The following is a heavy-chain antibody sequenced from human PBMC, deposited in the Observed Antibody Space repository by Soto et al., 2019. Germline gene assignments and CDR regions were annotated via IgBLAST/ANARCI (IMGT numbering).Heavy chain of an antibody. CDR1: GYRFASYW. D-gene: IGHD1-1*01. V-gene: IGHV5-51*01. CDR2: IYPGDSDT. J-gene: IGHJ4*02. Sequence: PGKSLKISCQGSGYRFASYWIGWVRQMPGKGLEWMGVIYPGDSDTRYSPSFQGQVTISADKSINTAYLQWSSLKASDTAVYYCARQPVRTGATDRVDYSGQVTMVTFSS. CDR3: ARQPVRTGATDRVDY.